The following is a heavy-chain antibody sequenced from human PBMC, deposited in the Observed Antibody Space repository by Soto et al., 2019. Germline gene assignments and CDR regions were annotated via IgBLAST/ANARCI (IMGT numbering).Heavy chain of an antibody. CDR3: AAAPQDSSGRSDAYDI. V-gene: IGHV1-58*02. J-gene: IGHJ3*02. CDR1: GFTFTSSA. D-gene: IGHD3-22*01. CDR2: IVVGSGNT. Sequence: SVKVSCKASGFTFTSSAMQWVRQARGQRLEWIGWIVVGSGNTNYAQKFQERVTITRDMSTSTAYMELSSLRSEDTAVYYCAAAPQDSSGRSDAYDIWSQGTMVTVS.